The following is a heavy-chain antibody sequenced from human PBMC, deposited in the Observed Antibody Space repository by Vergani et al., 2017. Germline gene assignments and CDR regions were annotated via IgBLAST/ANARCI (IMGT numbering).Heavy chain of an antibody. CDR3: VRDPDYSTFVS. CDR2: IGVSDNSI. D-gene: IGHD4-11*01. V-gene: IGHV3-48*01. CDR1: GFTFSAYS. J-gene: IGHJ4*02. Sequence: DVRLVESGGGVVQPGGSLRLSCAASGFTFSAYSMNWVRQTPGKGLEWISYIGVSDNSIYYADSVMGRFAISRDNARNLLFLQMNSLRADDSALYFCVRDPDYSTFVSWGQGTLVTVS.